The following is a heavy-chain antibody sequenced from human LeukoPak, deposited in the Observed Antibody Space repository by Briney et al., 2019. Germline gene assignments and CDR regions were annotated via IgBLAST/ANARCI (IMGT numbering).Heavy chain of an antibody. V-gene: IGHV4-34*01. D-gene: IGHD1-1*01. CDR1: DGSFSGYY. CDR2: INHSGST. Sequence: SETLSLTCAVYDGSFSGYYWSWIRQPPGKGLEWIGEINHSGSTNYNPSLKSRVTISLDTSKSQFSLKVRYVTAADTADYYCARLLPRTGTTAYYFHNDMDVWGKGTTVTISS. J-gene: IGHJ6*03. CDR3: ARLLPRTGTTAYYFHNDMDV.